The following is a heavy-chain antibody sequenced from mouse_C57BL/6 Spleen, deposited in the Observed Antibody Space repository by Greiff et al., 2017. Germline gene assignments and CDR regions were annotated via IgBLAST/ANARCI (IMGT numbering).Heavy chain of an antibody. D-gene: IGHD3-2*02. J-gene: IGHJ2*01. CDR3: ALDSSGSFDY. CDR1: SYAFSSSW. Sequence: QVQLQQSGPELVKPGASVKISCKASSYAFSSSWMNWVKQRPGKGLEWIGRIYPGDGDTNYNGKFKGKATLTADKSSSTAYMQLSSLTSEDSAVYFCALDSSGSFDYWGQGTTLTVSS. CDR2: IYPGDGDT. V-gene: IGHV1-82*01.